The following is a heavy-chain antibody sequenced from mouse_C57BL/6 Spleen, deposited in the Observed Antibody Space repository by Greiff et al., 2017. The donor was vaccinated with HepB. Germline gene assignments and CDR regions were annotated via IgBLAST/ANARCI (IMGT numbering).Heavy chain of an antibody. CDR3: AREGYSNFYFDY. CDR2: ISYSGST. V-gene: IGHV3-1*01. J-gene: IGHJ2*01. D-gene: IGHD2-5*01. Sequence: EVKLVESGPGMVKPSQSLSLPCTVTGYSITSGYDWHWIRHFPGNKLEWMGYISYSGSTNYNPSLKSRISITHDTSKNHFFLKLNSVTTEDTATYYCAREGYSNFYFDYWGQGTTLTVSS. CDR1: GYSITSGYD.